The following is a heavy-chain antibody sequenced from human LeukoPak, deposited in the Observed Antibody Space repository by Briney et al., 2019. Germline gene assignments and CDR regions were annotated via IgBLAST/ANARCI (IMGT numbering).Heavy chain of an antibody. Sequence: SQTLSLTCTVSGGSISSGDYYWSWIRQPPGEGLEWIGEINHSGSTNYNPSLKSRVTISVDTSKNQFSLKLSSVTAADTAVYYCARGRSYYDSSGYPLNWYFDLWGRGTLVTVSS. CDR2: INHSGST. D-gene: IGHD3-22*01. CDR3: ARGRSYYDSSGYPLNWYFDL. CDR1: GGSISSGDYY. J-gene: IGHJ2*01. V-gene: IGHV4-30-4*01.